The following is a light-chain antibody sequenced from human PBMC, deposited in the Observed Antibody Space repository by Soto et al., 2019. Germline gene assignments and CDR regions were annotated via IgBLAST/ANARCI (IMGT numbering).Light chain of an antibody. J-gene: IGKJ3*01. CDR2: AAS. V-gene: IGKV1-9*01. CDR3: QQLYRYPPFT. Sequence: DIQLTQSPSFLSASVGDRVTITCRASQGISSYLAWYQQKPGKAPKLLIYAASTLQSGVPSRFSGSESGTEFTLTICSLQPEDFATYYCQQLYRYPPFTFGPGTKVDI. CDR1: QGISSY.